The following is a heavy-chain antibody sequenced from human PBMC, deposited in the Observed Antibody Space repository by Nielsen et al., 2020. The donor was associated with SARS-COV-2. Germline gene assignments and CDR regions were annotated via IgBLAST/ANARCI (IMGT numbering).Heavy chain of an antibody. CDR2: IGSSGSYI. CDR3: AAAGPPYNWFDP. D-gene: IGHD6-13*01. V-gene: IGHV3-21*04. CDR1: GFPFSHYA. Sequence: GGSLRLSCAASGFPFSHYAMYWVRQAPEKGLEWVSSIGSSGSYIYYADSLKGRFTISRDNANNSLFLQMNSLRAEDTALYYCAAAGPPYNWFDPWGQGTLVTVSS. J-gene: IGHJ5*02.